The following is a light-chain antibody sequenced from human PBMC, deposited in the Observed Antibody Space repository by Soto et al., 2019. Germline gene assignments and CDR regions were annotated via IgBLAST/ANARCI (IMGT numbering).Light chain of an antibody. J-gene: IGKJ1*01. V-gene: IGKV1-5*03. CDR2: KAS. CDR3: QHYNRFPWT. Sequence: DIQLTQSPSTLSASVGDRVTITCGASQSISSCLAWYQKKQGKAPKLLIYKASTLESGVPSNVRGSGYGTELTSTISSMKNDAFETYECQHYNRFPWTFGHGTKVDIK. CDR1: QSISSC.